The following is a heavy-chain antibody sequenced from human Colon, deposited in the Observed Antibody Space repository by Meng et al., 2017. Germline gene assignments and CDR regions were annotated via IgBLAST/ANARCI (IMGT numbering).Heavy chain of an antibody. CDR3: ARDHGYSYGLPLDY. J-gene: IGHJ4*02. CDR2: TYYRSKWYN. D-gene: IGHD5-18*01. V-gene: IGHV6-1*01. CDR1: GDSVPSNTAA. Sequence: QVQLQQSGPGLVQPSQTLPLTCVIPGDSVPSNTAAWNWIRQSPSRGLEWLGRTYYRSKWYNEYAVSVKSRMTFNADTSKNQVSLQVNSVTPEDTAVYYCARDHGYSYGLPLDYWGQGILVTVSS.